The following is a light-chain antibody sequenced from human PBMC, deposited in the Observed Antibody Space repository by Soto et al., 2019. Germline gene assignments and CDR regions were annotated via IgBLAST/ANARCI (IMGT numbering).Light chain of an antibody. CDR2: DAS. V-gene: IGKV1-5*01. J-gene: IGKJ1*01. Sequence: DIHMTQSPATLSASVVDRFTITCRASRSINRWLAWYQQKPGKAPKLIISDASNLENGVPSRFSGSGSGTEFTLTISSLQSDDFATYYCQQYSAYWTFGQGTKVDIK. CDR3: QQYSAYWT. CDR1: RSINRW.